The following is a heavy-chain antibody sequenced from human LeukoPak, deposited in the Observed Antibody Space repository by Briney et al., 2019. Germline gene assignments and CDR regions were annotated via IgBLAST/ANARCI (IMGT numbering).Heavy chain of an antibody. V-gene: IGHV3-30*18. CDR3: AKDMGSGGYYGMDV. J-gene: IGHJ6*04. CDR2: ISYDGSNK. Sequence: GRSLRFSCAASGFTFSSYGMHWVRQAPGKGLEWVAVISYDGSNKYYADPVKGRFTISRDNSKNTLYLQMNSLRAEDTAVYYCAKDMGSGGYYGMDVWGKGTTVTVSS. D-gene: IGHD2-8*02. CDR1: GFTFSSYG.